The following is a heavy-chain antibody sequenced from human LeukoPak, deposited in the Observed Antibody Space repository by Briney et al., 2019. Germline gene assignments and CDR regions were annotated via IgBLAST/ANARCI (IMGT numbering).Heavy chain of an antibody. V-gene: IGHV1-2*02. D-gene: IGHD3-16*01. CDR3: ARDHDYEGLKGNY. J-gene: IGHJ4*02. CDR2: INPNHGDT. Sequence: ASVKVSCKASGYTFTGYYMHWVRQAPGQGLEWMGWINPNHGDTNYAQKFQDRVSMTRDTSISTAYMHLSRLRSADTAVYYCARDHDYEGLKGNYWGRGTMVTVSS. CDR1: GYTFTGYY.